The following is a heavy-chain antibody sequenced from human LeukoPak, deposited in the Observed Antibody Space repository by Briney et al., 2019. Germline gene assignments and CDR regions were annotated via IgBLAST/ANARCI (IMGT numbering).Heavy chain of an antibody. CDR3: ARVSVAGRANFYYYYYMDV. CDR2: IYTSGST. V-gene: IGHV4-61*02. Sequence: SETLSLTCSVSGGSISSGSYYWSWIRQPAGKGLEWIGRIYTSGSTNYNPSLKSRVTISVDTSKNQFSLKLSSVTAADTAVYYCARVSVAGRANFYYYYYMDVWGKGTTVTISS. J-gene: IGHJ6*03. D-gene: IGHD6-19*01. CDR1: GGSISSGSYY.